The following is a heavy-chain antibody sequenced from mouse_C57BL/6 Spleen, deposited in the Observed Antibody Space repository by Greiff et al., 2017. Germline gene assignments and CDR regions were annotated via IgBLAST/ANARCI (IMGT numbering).Heavy chain of an antibody. V-gene: IGHV1-64*01. J-gene: IGHJ2*01. CDR3: ARGAGNYVSFDY. CDR2: IHPNSGST. D-gene: IGHD2-1*01. CDR1: GYTFTSYW. Sequence: QVQLQQPGAELVKPGASVKLSCKASGYTFTSYWMHWVKQRPGQGLEWIGMIHPNSGSTNYNEKFKSKATLTVDKSSSTAYMQLSSLTSEDSAVYYCARGAGNYVSFDYWGQGTTLTVSS.